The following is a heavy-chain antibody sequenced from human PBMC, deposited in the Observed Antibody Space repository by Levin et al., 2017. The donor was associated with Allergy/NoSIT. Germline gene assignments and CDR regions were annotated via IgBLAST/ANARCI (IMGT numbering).Heavy chain of an antibody. D-gene: IGHD6-19*01. J-gene: IGHJ4*02. CDR2: INPNSGGT. V-gene: IGHV1-2*02. CDR3: ARDRGYSSGWYAYYFDY. Sequence: GESLKISCKASGYTFTGYYMHWVRQAPGQGLEWMGWINPNSGGTNYAQKFQGRVTMTRDTSISTAYMELSRLRSDDTAVYYCARDRGYSSGWYAYYFDYWGQGTLVTVSS. CDR1: GYTFTGYY.